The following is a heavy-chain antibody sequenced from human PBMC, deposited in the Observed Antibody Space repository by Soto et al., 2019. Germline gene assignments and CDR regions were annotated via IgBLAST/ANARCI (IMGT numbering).Heavy chain of an antibody. D-gene: IGHD3-3*01. CDR2: ISAYNGNT. CDR3: ARGLTIFGVVTGWFDP. J-gene: IGHJ5*02. CDR1: GYTFTSYG. Sequence: ASVKVSCKVSGYTFTSYGISWVRQAPGQGLEWMGWISAYNGNTNYAQKLQGRVTMTTDTSTSTAYMELRSLRSDDTAVYYCARGLTIFGVVTGWFDPWGQGTLVTVSS. V-gene: IGHV1-18*01.